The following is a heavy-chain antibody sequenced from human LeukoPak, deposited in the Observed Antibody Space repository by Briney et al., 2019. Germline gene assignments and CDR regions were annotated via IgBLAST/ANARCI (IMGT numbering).Heavy chain of an antibody. J-gene: IGHJ3*01. D-gene: IGHD3-16*02. V-gene: IGHV1-69*04. Sequence: SVKVSCKASEGTFSTYDINWVRLAPGQGLEWMGKIIPILNEIKYAQNFQGRVTISADKYTGTAYMELRRLRSEDTAVYYCARSGAKYYDYVWGSYRPNDAFDVWGQGTKVTVSS. CDR2: IIPILNEI. CDR1: EGTFSTYD. CDR3: ARSGAKYYDYVWGSYRPNDAFDV.